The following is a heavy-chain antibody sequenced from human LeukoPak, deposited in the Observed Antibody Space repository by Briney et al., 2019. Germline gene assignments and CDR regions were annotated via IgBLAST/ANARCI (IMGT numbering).Heavy chain of an antibody. CDR2: ISGSGGST. CDR1: GFTFSSYA. V-gene: IGHV3-23*01. Sequence: GGSLRLSCAASGFTFSSYAMSWVRQAPGKGLEWVSAISGSGGSTYYADSVEGRFTISRDNSKNTLYLQMNSLRAEDTAVYYCAKSSADYDFWSGYLRYLGYWGQGTLVTVSS. J-gene: IGHJ4*02. CDR3: AKSSADYDFWSGYLRYLGY. D-gene: IGHD3-3*01.